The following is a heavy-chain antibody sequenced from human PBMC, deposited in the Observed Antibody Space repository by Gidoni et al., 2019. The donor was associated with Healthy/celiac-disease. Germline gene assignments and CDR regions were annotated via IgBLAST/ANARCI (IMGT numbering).Heavy chain of an antibody. CDR1: GGSFSGYY. J-gene: IGHJ6*02. CDR3: ARGRSSWSGYYYYYYYGMDV. CDR2: INHSGST. V-gene: IGHV4-34*01. D-gene: IGHD3-3*01. Sequence: QVQLQQWGAGLLKPSETLSLTCAVYGGSFSGYYWSWIRQPPGKGLEWIGEINHSGSTNYNPSLKSRVTISVDTSKNQFSLKLSSVTAADTAVYYCARGRSSWSGYYYYYYYGMDVWGQGTTVTVSS.